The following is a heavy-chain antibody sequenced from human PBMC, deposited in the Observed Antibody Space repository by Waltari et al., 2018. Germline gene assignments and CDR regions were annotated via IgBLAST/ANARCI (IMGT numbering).Heavy chain of an antibody. J-gene: IGHJ4*02. Sequence: QVQLVESGGGVVQPGRSLRLSCAASGFTFSSYGMHWVRQAPGKGLEWVAVIWYDGSNKYYADSVEGRFTISRDNSKNTLYLQMNSLRAEDTAVYYCAKESVAGTVFDYWGQGTLVTVSS. CDR2: IWYDGSNK. V-gene: IGHV3-33*06. CDR1: GFTFSSYG. D-gene: IGHD6-19*01. CDR3: AKESVAGTVFDY.